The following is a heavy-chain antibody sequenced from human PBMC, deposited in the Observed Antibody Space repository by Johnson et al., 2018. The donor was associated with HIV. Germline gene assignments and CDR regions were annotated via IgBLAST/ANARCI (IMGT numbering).Heavy chain of an antibody. Sequence: QVQLVESGGGVVQPGRSLRLSCAASGFSFSSYAMHWVRQAPGKGLEWVAVVSYDGSERYYGDSVKGRFTISRDNSRNTLYLEMNSLRAEDTAVYYCARDRGAGRLSHRFDS. CDR1: GFSFSSYA. CDR2: VSYDGSER. CDR3: ARDRGAGRLSHRFDS. D-gene: IGHD6-6*01. V-gene: IGHV3-30*04. J-gene: IGHJ5*01.